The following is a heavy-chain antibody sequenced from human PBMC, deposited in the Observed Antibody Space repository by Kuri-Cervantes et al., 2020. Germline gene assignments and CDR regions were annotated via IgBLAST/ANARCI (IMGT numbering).Heavy chain of an antibody. Sequence: GESLKISCKGSGYSFTSYWIGWVRQMPGKGLEWMGIIYPGDSDTRYSPSFQGQVTISADKSISTAYLQWSSLKASGTAMYYCARLGWDDYIWGSYRPPYYYYMDVWGKGTTVTVSS. V-gene: IGHV5-51*01. CDR3: ARLGWDDYIWGSYRPPYYYYMDV. CDR2: IYPGDSDT. D-gene: IGHD3-16*02. CDR1: GYSFTSYW. J-gene: IGHJ6*03.